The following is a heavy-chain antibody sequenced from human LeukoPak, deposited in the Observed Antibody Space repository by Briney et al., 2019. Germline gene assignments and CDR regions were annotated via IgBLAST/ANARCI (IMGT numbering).Heavy chain of an antibody. CDR2: IYYSGST. CDR1: GGSISSYY. V-gene: IGHV4-59*01. D-gene: IGHD3-3*01. CDR3: ASTRDFWSGYYPY. J-gene: IGHJ4*02. Sequence: PSETLSLTCTVSGGSISSYYWSWIRQSPGKGLEWIGYIYYSGSTNYNPSLKSRVTISVDTSKNQFSLKLSSVTAADTAVYYCASTRDFWSGYYPYWGQGTLVTVSS.